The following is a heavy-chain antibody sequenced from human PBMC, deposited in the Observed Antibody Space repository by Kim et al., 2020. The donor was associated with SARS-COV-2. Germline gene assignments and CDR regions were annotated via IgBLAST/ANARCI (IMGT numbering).Heavy chain of an antibody. D-gene: IGHD3-16*01. J-gene: IGHJ5*02. CDR1: GFTFSSYA. Sequence: GGSLRLSCAASGFTFSSYAMHWVRQAPGKGLEWVAVISYDGSNKYYADSVKGRFTISRDNSKNTLYLQMNSLRAEDTAVYYCARGFKGGYNWFDPGAREPWSPSPQ. CDR3: ARGFKGGYNWFDP. V-gene: IGHV3-30*04. CDR2: ISYDGSNK.